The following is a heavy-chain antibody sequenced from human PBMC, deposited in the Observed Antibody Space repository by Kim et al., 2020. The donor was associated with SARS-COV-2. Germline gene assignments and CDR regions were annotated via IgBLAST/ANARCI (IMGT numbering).Heavy chain of an antibody. D-gene: IGHD3-22*01. CDR3: ARDRSSTADYDSSGYSAAFDI. Sequence: SVKVSCKASGGTFSSYAISWVRQAPGQGLEWMGGIIPIFGTANYAQKFQGRVTITADESTSTAYMELSSLRSEDTAVYYCARDRSSTADYDSSGYSAAFDIWGQGTMVTVSS. J-gene: IGHJ3*02. CDR2: IIPIFGTA. CDR1: GGTFSSYA. V-gene: IGHV1-69*13.